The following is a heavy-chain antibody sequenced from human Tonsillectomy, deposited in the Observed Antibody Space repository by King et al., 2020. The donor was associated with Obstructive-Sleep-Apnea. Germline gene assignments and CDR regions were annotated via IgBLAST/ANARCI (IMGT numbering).Heavy chain of an antibody. CDR1: GGSISSYH. CDR2: IYYSGST. V-gene: IGHV4-59*08. CDR3: ARTPPRGGMDV. J-gene: IGHJ6*02. Sequence: QLQEAGPGLVKPSETLSLTCTVSGGSISSYHWSWIRQPPGKGLEWIGVIYYSGSTHYNPSLRRRVTISVDTSNNQFSLKLTSVAAADTAIYYCARTPPRGGMDVWGQGTTVTVSS. D-gene: IGHD5-24*01.